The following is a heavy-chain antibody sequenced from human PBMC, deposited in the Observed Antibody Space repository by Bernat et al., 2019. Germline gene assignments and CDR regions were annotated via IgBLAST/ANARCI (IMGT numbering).Heavy chain of an antibody. Sequence: QVQLQQWGAGLLKPSETLSLTCAVYGGSFSGYYWSWIRQPPGKGLGWIGEINHSGSTNYNPSLKSRVTISVDTSKTQFSLKLSSVTAADTAVYYCARGRVATTFYYYYYMDVWGKGTTVTVSS. D-gene: IGHD5-24*01. CDR1: GGSFSGYY. CDR3: ARGRVATTFYYYYYMDV. V-gene: IGHV4-34*01. J-gene: IGHJ6*03. CDR2: INHSGST.